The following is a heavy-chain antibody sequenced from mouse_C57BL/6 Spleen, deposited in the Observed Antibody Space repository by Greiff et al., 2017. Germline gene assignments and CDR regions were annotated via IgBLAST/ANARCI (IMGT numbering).Heavy chain of an antibody. CDR3: ARGIYDGYYDAMDY. Sequence: EVKLVESVAELVRPGASVKLSCTASGFNIKNTYMHWVKQRPEQGLEWIGRIDPANGNTKYAPKFQGKATITADTSSNTAYLQLSSLTSEDTAIYYCARGIYDGYYDAMDYWGQGTSVTVSS. CDR1: GFNIKNTY. D-gene: IGHD2-3*01. CDR2: IDPANGNT. J-gene: IGHJ4*01. V-gene: IGHV14-3*01.